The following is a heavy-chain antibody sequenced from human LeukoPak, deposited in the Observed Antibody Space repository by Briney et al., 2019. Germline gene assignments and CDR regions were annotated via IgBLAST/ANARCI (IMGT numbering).Heavy chain of an antibody. D-gene: IGHD4-23*01. CDR3: AKRVALADSGGY. V-gene: IGHV3-23*01. Sequence: GGSLRLSCAASGFTFSSYGMSWVRQAPGKGLEWVSAISGDGATTYYADSVKGRFTISRDNSKNTLYLQMNSLRAEDTAVYYCAKRVALADSGGYWGQGALVTVS. CDR2: ISGDGATT. CDR1: GFTFSSYG. J-gene: IGHJ4*02.